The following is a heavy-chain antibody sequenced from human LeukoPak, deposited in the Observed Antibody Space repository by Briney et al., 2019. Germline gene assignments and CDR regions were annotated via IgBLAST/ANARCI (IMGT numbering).Heavy chain of an antibody. J-gene: IGHJ5*02. V-gene: IGHV1-2*02. D-gene: IGHD4-17*01. CDR1: GYTFTGYY. CDR2: INPNSGGT. Sequence: ASVKVSCKASGYTFTGYYMHWVRQAPGQGLEWMGWINPNSGGTNYAQKFQGRVTMTRDTSISTAYMELSRLRSDDTAVYYCARSGYGDYDLNWFDPWGQGTLVTVSS. CDR3: ARSGYGDYDLNWFDP.